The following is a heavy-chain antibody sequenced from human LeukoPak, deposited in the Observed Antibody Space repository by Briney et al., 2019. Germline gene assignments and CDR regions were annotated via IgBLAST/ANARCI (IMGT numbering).Heavy chain of an antibody. CDR3: AKSYYGSGSQGNY. J-gene: IGHJ4*02. CDR2: ISYDGSNK. CDR1: GFTFSSYA. Sequence: GRSLRLSCAASGFTFSSYAMHWVRQAPGKGLEWVAIISYDGSNKYYADSVKGRFTISRDNSKNTLYLQMNSLRAEDTAVYYCAKSYYGSGSQGNYWGQGTLVTVSS. D-gene: IGHD3-10*01. V-gene: IGHV3-30-3*02.